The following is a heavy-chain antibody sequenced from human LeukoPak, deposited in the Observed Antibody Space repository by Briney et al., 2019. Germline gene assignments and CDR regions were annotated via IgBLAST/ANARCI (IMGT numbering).Heavy chain of an antibody. Sequence: GASVKVSCKASGYTFTSYGISWVRQAPGQGLEWMGWISAYNGNTNYAQKLQGRVTMTTDTSTSTAYMELRSLRSDDTAVYYCARDPGAGSYYWAIDYYYGMDVWGQGTTVTVSS. D-gene: IGHD1-26*01. V-gene: IGHV1-18*01. J-gene: IGHJ6*02. CDR1: GYTFTSYG. CDR2: ISAYNGNT. CDR3: ARDPGAGSYYWAIDYYYGMDV.